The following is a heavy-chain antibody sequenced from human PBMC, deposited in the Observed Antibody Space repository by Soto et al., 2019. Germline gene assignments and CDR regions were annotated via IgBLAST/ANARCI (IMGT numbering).Heavy chain of an antibody. D-gene: IGHD3-10*01. V-gene: IGHV4-34*01. CDR3: ARGRLGFGDYMEDWFDP. CDR1: GGSFSGYY. CDR2: INHSGST. Sequence: SETLSLTCAVYGGSFSGYYWSWIRQPPGKGLEWIGEINHSGSTNYNPSLKSRVTISVDTSKNQFSLKLSSVTAADTAVYYCARGRLGFGDYMEDWFDPWGQGTLVTVSS. J-gene: IGHJ5*02.